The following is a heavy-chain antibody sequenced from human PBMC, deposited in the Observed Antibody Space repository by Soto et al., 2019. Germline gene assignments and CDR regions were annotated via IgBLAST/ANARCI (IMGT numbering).Heavy chain of an antibody. CDR2: ISYDGSNK. J-gene: IGHJ4*02. D-gene: IGHD3-22*01. V-gene: IGHV3-30*18. CDR3: AKDFSATEHYYDTFPFDY. Sequence: PGGSLRLSCAASGFTFSSYGMHWVRQAPGKGLEWVAVISYDGSNKYYADSVKGRFTISRDNSKNTLYLQMNSLRAEDTAVYYCAKDFSATEHYYDTFPFDYWGQGTLVTVSS. CDR1: GFTFSSYG.